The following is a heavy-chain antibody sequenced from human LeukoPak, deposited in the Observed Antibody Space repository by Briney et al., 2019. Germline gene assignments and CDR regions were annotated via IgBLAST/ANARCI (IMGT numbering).Heavy chain of an antibody. CDR3: ARDHRVVATITSGYFDY. CDR2: INPSGGST. D-gene: IGHD5-12*01. V-gene: IGHV1-46*01. CDR1: GYTFTSYY. J-gene: IGHJ4*02. Sequence: ASVKVSCKASGYTFTSYYMHWVRQAPGQGLDWMEIINPSGGSTSYAQKFQGRVTMTRDTSTSTVYMELSSLRSEDTAVYYCARDHRVVATITSGYFDYWGKGTLVTVSS.